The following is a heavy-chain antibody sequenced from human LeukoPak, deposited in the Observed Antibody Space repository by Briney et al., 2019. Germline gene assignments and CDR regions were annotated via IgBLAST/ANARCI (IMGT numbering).Heavy chain of an antibody. CDR3: AREGRYFDWSTPHYYYYMDV. J-gene: IGHJ6*03. D-gene: IGHD3-9*01. CDR1: GGSFSGYY. Sequence: SETLSLTCAVYGGSFSGYYWSWIRQPPGKGLEWIGEINHSGSTNYNPSLKSRATISVDTSKNQFSLKLSPVTAADTAVYYCAREGRYFDWSTPHYYYYMDVWGKGTTVTVSS. CDR2: INHSGST. V-gene: IGHV4-34*01.